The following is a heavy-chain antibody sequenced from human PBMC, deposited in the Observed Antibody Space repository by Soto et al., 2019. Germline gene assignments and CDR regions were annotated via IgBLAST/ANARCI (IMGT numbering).Heavy chain of an antibody. CDR2: IWYDGSNK. J-gene: IGHJ4*02. CDR3: ASSIN. CDR1: GFPFSSYG. Sequence: PGGSLRLSCAASGFPFSSYGMHWVRQAPGRGLDWVAVIWYDGSNKDYSDSVKGRFTISRDNSKNTLYLQMNNLRADDTAVYYCASSINSGPGTLLTVSS. V-gene: IGHV3-33*01.